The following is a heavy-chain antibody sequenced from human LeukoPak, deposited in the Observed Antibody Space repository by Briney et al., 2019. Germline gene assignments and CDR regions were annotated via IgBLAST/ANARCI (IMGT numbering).Heavy chain of an antibody. Sequence: GGPLRLSCTASGLTFTSYAMNWVRQAPGKGQEWVSTISGSGGDTYYADSVKGRFTISRDNSKNTLYLQMNSLRAEDTAIYYCAKRGTPFDYWGQGTLVTVSS. J-gene: IGHJ4*02. CDR2: ISGSGGDT. V-gene: IGHV3-23*01. CDR3: AKRGTPFDY. CDR1: GLTFTSYA.